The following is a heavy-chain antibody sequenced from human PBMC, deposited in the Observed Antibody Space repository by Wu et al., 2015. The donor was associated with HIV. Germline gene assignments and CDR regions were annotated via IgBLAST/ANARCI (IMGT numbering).Heavy chain of an antibody. CDR1: GGTFSSRA. CDR2: IIPIFDRI. V-gene: IGHV1-69*13. CDR3: VGPYTGYAYDTFDV. Sequence: QVQLVQSGAEMKKPGSSVKVSYKASGGTFSSRAISWVRQAPGQGFEWMGRIIPIFDRIHYKQKFQGRVVITADDATSTVYMELSSLSSDDTAVYYCVGPYTGYAYDTFDVWGQGTLVTVSS. D-gene: IGHD5-12*01. J-gene: IGHJ3*01.